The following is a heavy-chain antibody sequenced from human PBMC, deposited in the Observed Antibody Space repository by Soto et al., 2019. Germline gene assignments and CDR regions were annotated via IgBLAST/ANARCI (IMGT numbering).Heavy chain of an antibody. CDR1: GYTFASYA. D-gene: IGHD6-19*01. Sequence: ASVKVSCKTSGYTFASYAIHWVRQAPGQRLEWMGRINAGDGDTRYSQKFQGRVTISRDTYATTAYMELSSLRFEDTAVYYCARLMYSSGWIFDYWGQGTLVTVSS. J-gene: IGHJ4*02. CDR3: ARLMYSSGWIFDY. V-gene: IGHV1-3*01. CDR2: INAGDGDT.